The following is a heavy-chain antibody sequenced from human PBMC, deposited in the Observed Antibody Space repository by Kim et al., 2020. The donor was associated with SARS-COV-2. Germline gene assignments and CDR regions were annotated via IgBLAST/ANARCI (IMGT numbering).Heavy chain of an antibody. CDR2: IYHSGST. V-gene: IGHV4-4*02. CDR1: GGSISSSNW. D-gene: IGHD6-13*01. Sequence: SETLSLTCAVSGGSISSSNWWSWVRQPPGKGLEWIGEIYHSGSTNYNPSLKSRVTISVDKSKNQFSLKLSSVTAADTAVYYCAREGIAEAGIPRAWFDPWGQRTLVTVSS. J-gene: IGHJ5*02. CDR3: AREGIAEAGIPRAWFDP.